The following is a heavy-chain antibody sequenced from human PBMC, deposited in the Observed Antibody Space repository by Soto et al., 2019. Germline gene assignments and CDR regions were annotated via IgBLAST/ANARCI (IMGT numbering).Heavy chain of an antibody. V-gene: IGHV3-23*01. CDR1: GFTFSSYA. CDR3: AKGGLTYDFWSGYYDSHFDY. D-gene: IGHD3-3*01. Sequence: GGSLRLSCAASGFTFSSYAMSWVRQAPGKGLEWVSAISGSGGSTYYADSVKGRFTISRDNSKNTLYLQMNSLRAEDTAVYYCAKGGLTYDFWSGYYDSHFDYWGQGTLVIVSS. J-gene: IGHJ4*02. CDR2: ISGSGGST.